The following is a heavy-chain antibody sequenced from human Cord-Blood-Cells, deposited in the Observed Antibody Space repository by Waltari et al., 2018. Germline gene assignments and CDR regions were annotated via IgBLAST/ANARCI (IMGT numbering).Heavy chain of an antibody. CDR1: GGTFSSYA. CDR3: ARGLVADGLITNRYYYYMDV. V-gene: IGHV1-69*09. D-gene: IGHD5-12*01. Sequence: QVQLVQSGAEVKKPGSSVKVSCKAYGGTFSSYAISWVRQAPGQGIEWMGRIIPILGIANYAQKFQGRVTITADKPTSTAYMELSSLRSEDTAVYYCARGLVADGLITNRYYYYMDVWGKGTTVTVSS. CDR2: IIPILGIA. J-gene: IGHJ6*03.